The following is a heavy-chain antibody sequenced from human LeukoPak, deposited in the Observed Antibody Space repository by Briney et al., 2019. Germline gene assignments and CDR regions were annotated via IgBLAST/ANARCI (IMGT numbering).Heavy chain of an antibody. CDR3: ARDEGHFGDXQDY. CDR1: GYTLTELS. CDR2: ISAYNGNT. V-gene: IGHV1-18*01. J-gene: IGHJ4*02. Sequence: ASVKVSCKVSGYTLTELSIHWVRQAPGQGLEWMGWISAYNGNTNYAQKLQGRVTMTTDTSTSTAYMELRSLRSDDTAVYYCARDEGHFGDXQDYWGQGTLVTVSS. D-gene: IGHD4-17*01.